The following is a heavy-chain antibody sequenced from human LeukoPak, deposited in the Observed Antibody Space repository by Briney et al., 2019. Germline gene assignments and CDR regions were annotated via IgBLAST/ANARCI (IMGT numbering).Heavy chain of an antibody. Sequence: PGGSLRLSCAASGFTFSSYGMSWVRQAPGKGLEWVSAISGSGGSTYYADSVKGRFTISRDNSKNTLYLQMNSLRAEDTAVYYCTRGDSGSYFDYWGQGTLVTVSS. V-gene: IGHV3-23*01. CDR3: TRGDSGSYFDY. CDR1: GFTFSSYG. J-gene: IGHJ4*02. CDR2: ISGSGGST. D-gene: IGHD1-26*01.